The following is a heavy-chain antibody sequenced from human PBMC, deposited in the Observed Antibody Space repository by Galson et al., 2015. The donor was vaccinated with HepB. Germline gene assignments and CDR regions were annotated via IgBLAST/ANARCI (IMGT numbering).Heavy chain of an antibody. D-gene: IGHD2-15*01. Sequence: SVKVSCKASGGTFSSYAISWVRQAPGQGLEWMGGIIPIFGTANYAQEFQGRVTITADKSTSTAYMELSSLRSEDTAVYYCARDTVVVAANRTYYYYYGMDVWGQGTTVTVSS. J-gene: IGHJ6*02. CDR2: IIPIFGTA. V-gene: IGHV1-69*06. CDR1: GGTFSSYA. CDR3: ARDTVVVAANRTYYYYYGMDV.